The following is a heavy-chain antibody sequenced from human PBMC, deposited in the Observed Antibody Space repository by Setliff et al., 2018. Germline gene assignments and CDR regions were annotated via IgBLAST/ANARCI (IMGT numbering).Heavy chain of an antibody. J-gene: IGHJ4*02. D-gene: IGHD3-10*01. CDR3: AHRGGYGADSLYYFDV. Sequence: PSETLSLTCAVSGDSISNDYWWSWVRQPPERELEWIGEINQSGTTNYNPPFKGRATLSIDASKKQFSLKLTNMDPVDTATYYCAHRGGYGADSLYYFDVWGQGTLVTVSS. CDR1: GDSISNDYW. CDR2: INQSGTT. V-gene: IGHV4-4*02.